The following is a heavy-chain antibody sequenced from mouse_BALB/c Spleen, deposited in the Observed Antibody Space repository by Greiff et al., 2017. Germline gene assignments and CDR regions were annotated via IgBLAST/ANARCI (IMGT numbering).Heavy chain of an antibody. CDR3: ARWVVRHAMDY. V-gene: IGHV1S81*02. CDR1: GYTFTSYW. Sequence: VQLQQPGAELVKPGASVKLSCKASGYTFTSYWMHWVKQRPGQGLEWIGEINPSNGRTNYNEKFKSKATLTVDKSSSTAYMQLSSLTSEDSAVYYCARWVVRHAMDYWGQGTSVTVSS. D-gene: IGHD2-14*01. J-gene: IGHJ4*01. CDR2: INPSNGRT.